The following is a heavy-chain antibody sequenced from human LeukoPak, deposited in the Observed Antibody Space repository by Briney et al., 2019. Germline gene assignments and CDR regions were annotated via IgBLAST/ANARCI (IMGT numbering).Heavy chain of an antibody. Sequence: GASVKVSCKASGYTFTSYGISWVRQAPGQGLGWMGWISAYNGNTNYAQKLQGRVTMTTDTSTSTAYMELRSLRSDDTAVYYCAGNDYDFWSGYYAFDYWGQGTLVTVSS. J-gene: IGHJ4*02. CDR2: ISAYNGNT. CDR1: GYTFTSYG. V-gene: IGHV1-18*01. D-gene: IGHD3-3*01. CDR3: AGNDYDFWSGYYAFDY.